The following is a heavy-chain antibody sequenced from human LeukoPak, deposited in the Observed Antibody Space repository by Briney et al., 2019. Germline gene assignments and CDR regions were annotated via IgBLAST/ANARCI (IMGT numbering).Heavy chain of an antibody. V-gene: IGHV1-24*01. D-gene: IGHD3-10*01. J-gene: IGHJ6*03. CDR2: FDPEDGET. Sequence: ASVNVSCKVSGYTLTEISMHWVRQAAGKGLEGMGGFDPEDGETIYAQKFQGRVTMTEDTSTDTAYMELSSLRSEDTAVYYCANHGMVRGVSAGTLYYYYYYMDVWGKGTTVTVSS. CDR3: ANHGMVRGVSAGTLYYYYYYMDV. CDR1: GYTLTEIS.